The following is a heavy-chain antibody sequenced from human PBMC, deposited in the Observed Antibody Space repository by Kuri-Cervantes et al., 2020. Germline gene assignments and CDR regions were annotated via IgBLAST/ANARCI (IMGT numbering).Heavy chain of an antibody. V-gene: IGHV3-33*01. J-gene: IGHJ5*02. CDR1: GFTFSAYG. CDR2: IWYTGDNE. D-gene: IGHD1-1*01. Sequence: GESLKISCAASGFTFSAYGMHWVRQAPGKGLEWVAVIWYTGDNEYYADSVKGRFTISRDNSKNTLYLQMNNLRAEDTAVYYCASAWGGAKGNDVALGFDPWGQGTLVTVSS. CDR3: ASAWGGAKGNDVALGFDP.